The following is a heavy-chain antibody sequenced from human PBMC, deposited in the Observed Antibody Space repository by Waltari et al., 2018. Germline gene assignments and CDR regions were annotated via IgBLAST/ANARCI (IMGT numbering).Heavy chain of an antibody. CDR2: INHSGST. Sequence: QVQLQQWGAGLLKPSETLSLTCAVYGGSFRGYYWSWIRQPPGKGLEWIGEINHSGSTNYNPSLKSRVTISVDTSKNQFSLKLSSVTAADTAVYYCASRTGEGWFDPWGQGTLVTVSS. V-gene: IGHV4-34*01. D-gene: IGHD7-27*01. CDR1: GGSFRGYY. J-gene: IGHJ5*02. CDR3: ASRTGEGWFDP.